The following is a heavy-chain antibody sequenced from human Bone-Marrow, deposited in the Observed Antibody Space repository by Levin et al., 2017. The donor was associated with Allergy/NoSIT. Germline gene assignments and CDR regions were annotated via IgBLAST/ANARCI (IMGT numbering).Heavy chain of an antibody. Sequence: GASVKVSCKASGYSFSFYGMSWVRQAPGQGLEWMGWINTNTGSPTYAQGFTGRFVFSLDTSVSTASLQINRLRTEDTAVYYCARDYTLNWFDPWGQGTLVTVSS. CDR3: ARDYTLNWFDP. CDR2: INTNTGSP. V-gene: IGHV7-4-1*02. J-gene: IGHJ5*02. CDR1: GYSFSFYG.